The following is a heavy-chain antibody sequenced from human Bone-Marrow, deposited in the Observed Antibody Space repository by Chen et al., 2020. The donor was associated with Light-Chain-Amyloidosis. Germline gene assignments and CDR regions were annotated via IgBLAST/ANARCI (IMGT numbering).Heavy chain of an antibody. CDR3: ARDFPTTHIIPTGMDV. D-gene: IGHD1-26*01. Sequence: EVKLVESGGGLVQQGGSLRLSCAASGFTFSSYSMNWVRQAPGKGLEWVSYISSSSSTIYYADSVKGRFTISRDNAKISLYLQINSLRDEDTAVYYCARDFPTTHIIPTGMDVWGQWTTVTVSS. J-gene: IGHJ6*02. CDR1: GFTFSSYS. V-gene: IGHV3-48*02. CDR2: ISSSSSTI.